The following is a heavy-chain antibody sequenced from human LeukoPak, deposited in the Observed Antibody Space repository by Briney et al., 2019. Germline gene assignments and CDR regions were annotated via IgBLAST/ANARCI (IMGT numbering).Heavy chain of an antibody. J-gene: IGHJ4*02. CDR3: ARDKDFTIDY. V-gene: IGHV3-7*01. Sequence: GGSLRLSCEVSGFTFSYYMMTWVRQAPGEGLEWVANMRTDGSVPSYVDSVKGRFTTSRDNAKSSPYLQMNNLRVEDTAVYYCARDKDFTIDYWGQGTLVTVSS. CDR2: MRTDGSVP. D-gene: IGHD3-10*01. CDR1: GFTFSYYM.